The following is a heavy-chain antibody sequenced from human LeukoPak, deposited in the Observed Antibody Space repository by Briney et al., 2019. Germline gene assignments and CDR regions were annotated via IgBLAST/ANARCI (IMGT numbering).Heavy chain of an antibody. CDR3: TSTPPSSSWDKRNWFDP. D-gene: IGHD6-13*01. CDR1: GFTFSNAW. J-gene: IGHJ5*02. Sequence: NPGGSLRLSCAASGFTFSNAWMSWVRQAPGKGLEWVGRIKSKTDGGTTDYAAPVKGRFTISRDDSKNTLYLQMNSLKTEDTAVYYCTSTPPSSSWDKRNWFDPWGQGTLVTVSS. V-gene: IGHV3-15*01. CDR2: IKSKTDGGTT.